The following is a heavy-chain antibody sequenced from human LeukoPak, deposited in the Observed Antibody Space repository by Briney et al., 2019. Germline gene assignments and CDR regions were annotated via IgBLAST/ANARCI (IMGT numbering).Heavy chain of an antibody. CDR1: GGSISSYY. CDR2: IYYSGST. V-gene: IGHV4-59*01. Sequence: TSSETLSLTCTVSGGSISSYYWSWIRQPPGKGLEWIGYIYYSGSTNYNPSLKSQVTISVDTSKNQFSLKLSSVTAADTAVYYCARASWQLVLDYWGQGTLVTVSS. CDR3: ARASWQLVLDY. D-gene: IGHD6-6*01. J-gene: IGHJ4*02.